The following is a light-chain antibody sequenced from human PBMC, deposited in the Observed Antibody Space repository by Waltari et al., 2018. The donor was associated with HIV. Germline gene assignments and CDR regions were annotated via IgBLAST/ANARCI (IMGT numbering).Light chain of an antibody. J-gene: IGLJ2*01. V-gene: IGLV3-21*04. CDR3: QVWDSSSDHVV. CDR2: YDS. CDR1: NIGSKS. Sequence: SYVLTQPPSVSVAPGKTARITCGGNNIGSKSVHWYQQKPGQAPVLVIYYDSDRPSGIPERFSGSNSGNTATRTISRVEAGDEADYYCQVWDSSSDHVVFGGGTKLTVL.